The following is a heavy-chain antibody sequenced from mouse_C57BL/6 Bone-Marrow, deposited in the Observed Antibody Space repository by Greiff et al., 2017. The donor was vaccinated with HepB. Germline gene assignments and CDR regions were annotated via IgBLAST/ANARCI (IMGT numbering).Heavy chain of an antibody. CDR2: IYWDDDK. V-gene: IGHV8-12*01. J-gene: IGHJ1*03. CDR1: GFSLSTSGMG. Sequence: QVTLKESGPGILQSSQTLSLTCSFSGFSLSTSGMGVSWIRQPSGQGLEWLAHIYWDDDKRYNPSLKSRLTISKDTSRNQVFLKITSVDTADTATYYCARRRYYGSSYDWYFDVWGTGTTVTVSS. D-gene: IGHD1-1*01. CDR3: ARRRYYGSSYDWYFDV.